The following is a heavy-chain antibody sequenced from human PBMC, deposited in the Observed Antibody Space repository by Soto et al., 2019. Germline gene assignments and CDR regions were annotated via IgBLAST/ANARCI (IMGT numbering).Heavy chain of an antibody. CDR2: ISGSGGSR. CDR1: GFTFNSYA. D-gene: IGHD2-8*01. Sequence: GGSLRLSCAASGFTFNSYAMSWVRQAPGKGLEWVSVISGSGGSRYYADSVKGRFTISRDNSKNTLYLQMNSLRAEDTAVYYCAKAGYCTNGVCYLYYFDYWGQGTMVTVSS. V-gene: IGHV3-23*01. J-gene: IGHJ4*02. CDR3: AKAGYCTNGVCYLYYFDY.